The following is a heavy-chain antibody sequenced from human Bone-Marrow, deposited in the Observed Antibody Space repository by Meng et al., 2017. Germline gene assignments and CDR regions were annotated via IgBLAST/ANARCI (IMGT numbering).Heavy chain of an antibody. V-gene: IGHV3-11*04. CDR2: ISSSGSTI. J-gene: IGHJ4*02. Sequence: GESLKISCAASGFTFSDYYMSWIRQAPGKGLEWVSYISSSGSTIYYADSVKGRFTISRDNAKNSLYLQMNSLRAEDTAVYHCALTIDSSGYYYWGQGTLVTVSS. D-gene: IGHD3-22*01. CDR1: GFTFSDYY. CDR3: ALTIDSSGYYY.